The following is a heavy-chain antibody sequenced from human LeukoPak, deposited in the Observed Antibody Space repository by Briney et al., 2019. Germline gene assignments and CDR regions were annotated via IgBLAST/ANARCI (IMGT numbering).Heavy chain of an antibody. CDR3: ARDLVSGSYGGWFDP. J-gene: IGHJ5*02. D-gene: IGHD1-26*01. Sequence: GGSLRLSCAASGFTFSSYAMHWVRQAPGKGLEWVAVISYDGSKRYYQDSVKGRFTISRDNSKNTLYPQVSSLRPEDTAVYYCARDLVSGSYGGWFDPRGQGTLVTVSS. CDR1: GFTFSSYA. V-gene: IGHV3-30*04. CDR2: ISYDGSKR.